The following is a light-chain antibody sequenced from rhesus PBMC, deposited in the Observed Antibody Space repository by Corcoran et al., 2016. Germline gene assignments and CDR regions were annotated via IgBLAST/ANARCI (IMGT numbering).Light chain of an antibody. CDR2: AAS. CDR1: QDISNN. Sequence: DIQMTQSPSSLSASVGDRVTITRQASQDISNNLAWYQQKPGKVLKLLIYAASTLQTGAPSRFSCSGSGTDFTLTISSLQTEDFATYYCRHGYGIPWTFGQGTKVEIK. V-gene: IGKV1S17*01. CDR3: RHGYGIPWT. J-gene: IGKJ1*01.